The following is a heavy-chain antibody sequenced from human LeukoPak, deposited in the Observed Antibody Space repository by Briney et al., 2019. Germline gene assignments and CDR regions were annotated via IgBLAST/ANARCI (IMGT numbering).Heavy chain of an antibody. Sequence: GASVKVSCKVSGYTLTELSMHWVRQAPGKGLEWMGGFDPEDGETIYAQKFQGRVTMTEDTSTDTAYMELSSLRSEDTAVYYCARGDYSSGWYVPTDYWGQGTLVTVSS. CDR2: FDPEDGET. D-gene: IGHD6-19*01. J-gene: IGHJ4*02. V-gene: IGHV1-24*01. CDR3: ARGDYSSGWYVPTDY. CDR1: GYTLTELS.